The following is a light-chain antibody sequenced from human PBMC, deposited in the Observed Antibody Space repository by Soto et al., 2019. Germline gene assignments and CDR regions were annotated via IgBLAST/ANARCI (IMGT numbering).Light chain of an antibody. CDR2: FAS. Sequence: DIQMTQSPSSLSASVGDRVTLTCRASQSISSYLNWCQLKPGRPPKLLIYFASSLQAGVPSRFSGAGSETDFTLTITDLHPEDFTSYFCLQTDSVPYTFGQGT. V-gene: IGKV1-39*01. J-gene: IGKJ2*01. CDR1: QSISSY. CDR3: LQTDSVPYT.